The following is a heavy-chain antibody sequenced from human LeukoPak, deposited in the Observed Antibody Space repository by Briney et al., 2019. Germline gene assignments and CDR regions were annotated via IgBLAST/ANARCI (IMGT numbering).Heavy chain of an antibody. CDR3: ATRGVDDYGDSRWFDP. Sequence: VASVKVSCKVSGYTLTELSMHWVRQAPGKGLEWMGGFDPEDGETIYARKFQGRVTMTEDTSTDTAYMELSSLRSEDTAVYYCATRGVDDYGDSRWFDPWGQGTLVTVSS. CDR2: FDPEDGET. CDR1: GYTLTELS. J-gene: IGHJ5*02. V-gene: IGHV1-24*01. D-gene: IGHD4-17*01.